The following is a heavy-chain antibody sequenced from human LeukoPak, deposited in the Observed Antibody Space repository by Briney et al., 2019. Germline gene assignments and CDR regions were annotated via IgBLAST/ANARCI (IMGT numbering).Heavy chain of an antibody. CDR1: GGSFSGYY. J-gene: IGHJ3*02. V-gene: IGHV4-34*01. CDR2: INHSGST. D-gene: IGHD1-26*01. Sequence: SETLSLTCAVYGGSFSGYYWSWIRQPPGKGLEWIGEINHSGSTNYNPSLKGRVTISVDTSKNQFSLKLSSVTAADTAVYYCARGILGGSPRKRQRNDAFDIWGQGTMVTVSS. CDR3: ARGILGGSPRKRQRNDAFDI.